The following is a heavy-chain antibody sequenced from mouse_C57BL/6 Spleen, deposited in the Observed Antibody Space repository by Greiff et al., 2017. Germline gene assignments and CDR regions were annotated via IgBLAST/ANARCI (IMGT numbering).Heavy chain of an antibody. CDR3: ALDSSGSLDY. V-gene: IGHV1-82*01. CDR2: IYPGDGDT. D-gene: IGHD3-2*02. CDR1: GYAFSSSW. J-gene: IGHJ2*01. Sequence: QVQLQQSGPELVKPGASVKFSCKASGYAFSSSWMNWVKQRPGKGLEWIGRIYPGDGDTNYNGKFKGKATLTADKSSSTAYMQLSSLTSEDSAVYFCALDSSGSLDYWGQGTTLTVAS.